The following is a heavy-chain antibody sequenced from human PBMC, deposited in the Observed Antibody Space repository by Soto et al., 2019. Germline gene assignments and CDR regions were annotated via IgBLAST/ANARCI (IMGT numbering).Heavy chain of an antibody. J-gene: IGHJ6*04. V-gene: IGHV3-30*18. CDR2: ISYDGSNK. Sequence: GGSLRLSCAASGFTFSSYGMHWVRQAPGKGLEWVAVISYDGSNKYYADSVKGRFTISRDNSKNTLYLQMNSLRAEDTAVYYCAKQKPFDLQKNYYSYYSMDFWCKGPTLSVFS. CDR1: GFTFSSYG. CDR3: AKQKPFDLQKNYYSYYSMDF. D-gene: IGHD2-21*01.